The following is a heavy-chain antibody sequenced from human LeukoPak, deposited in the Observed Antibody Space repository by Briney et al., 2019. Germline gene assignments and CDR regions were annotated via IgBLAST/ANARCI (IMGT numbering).Heavy chain of an antibody. D-gene: IGHD4-11*01. Sequence: GESLKISCKGSGYSFTSYWIGWVRQMPGKGLEWMGIIYPGDSDTRYSPSFQGQVTISADKSISTVYLQWSSLKASDTAMYYCARKVTTVTQWFDPWGQGTLVTVSS. CDR3: ARKVTTVTQWFDP. CDR2: IYPGDSDT. V-gene: IGHV5-51*01. CDR1: GYSFTSYW. J-gene: IGHJ5*02.